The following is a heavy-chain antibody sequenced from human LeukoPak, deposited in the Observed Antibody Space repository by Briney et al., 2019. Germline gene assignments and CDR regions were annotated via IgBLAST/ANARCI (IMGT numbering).Heavy chain of an antibody. J-gene: IGHJ4*02. CDR1: GFTFSNYA. V-gene: IGHV3-23*01. D-gene: IGHD3-10*01. CDR3: ATRGPYGSGSNVFDY. Sequence: PGRSLRLSCAASGFTFSNYAMSWVRQAPGKGLEWVSGISGSGGSTYYADSVKGRFTISRDNSKNTLYLQMNSLRAEDTAVYYCATRGPYGSGSNVFDYWGQGTLVTVSS. CDR2: ISGSGGST.